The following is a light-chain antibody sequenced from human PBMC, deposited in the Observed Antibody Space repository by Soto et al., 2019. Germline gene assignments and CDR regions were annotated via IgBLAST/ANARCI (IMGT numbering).Light chain of an antibody. J-gene: IGLJ2*01. Sequence: QSALTQPPSASGSPGQSVTISCTGTSGDVGRYNYLSWYQQPPGKAPKLMIYGVGKRPSGVPDRFSGSKSGNTASLTVSGLQAEDEADYYCSSYTCNNNLVVFGGGTKLTVL. CDR3: SSYTCNNNLVV. V-gene: IGLV2-8*01. CDR2: GVG. CDR1: SGDVGRYNY.